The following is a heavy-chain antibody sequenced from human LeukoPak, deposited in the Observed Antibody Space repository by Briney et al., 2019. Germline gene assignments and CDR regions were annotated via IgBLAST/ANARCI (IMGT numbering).Heavy chain of an antibody. D-gene: IGHD1-26*01. V-gene: IGHV3-53*01. Sequence: GGSLRLSCAASGFTVSSNYMSWVRQAPGKGLEWVSVIYSGGSTYYADSVKGRFTISRDNSKNTLYPQMNSLRAEDTAVYYCARGESGSYDFDYWGQGTLVTVSS. CDR1: GFTVSSNY. CDR3: ARGESGSYDFDY. CDR2: IYSGGST. J-gene: IGHJ4*02.